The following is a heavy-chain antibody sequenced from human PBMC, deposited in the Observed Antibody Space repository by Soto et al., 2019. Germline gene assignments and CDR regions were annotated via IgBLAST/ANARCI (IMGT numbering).Heavy chain of an antibody. CDR3: ARAVYAVTTTGGSSMDV. D-gene: IGHD4-17*01. V-gene: IGHV1-69*13. Sequence: ASVKVSCKASGGTFSSYAISWVRQAPGQGLEWIGGIIPIFGTANYAQKFQGRVTITADESTSTAYMELSSLRSEDTAVYYCARAVYAVTTTGGSSMDVWGQGTTVTVSS. CDR2: IIPIFGTA. CDR1: GGTFSSYA. J-gene: IGHJ6*02.